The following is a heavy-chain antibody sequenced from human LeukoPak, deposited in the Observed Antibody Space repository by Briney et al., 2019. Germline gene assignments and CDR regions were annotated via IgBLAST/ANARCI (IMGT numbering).Heavy chain of an antibody. D-gene: IGHD3-22*01. CDR2: IYHSGST. V-gene: IGHV4-30-2*01. Sequence: NPSETLSLTCAVSGDSLSRGAYYWSWIRQPPGKALEWIGYIYHSGSTNYNPSLKSRVTISVDKSKNQFSLKLSSVTAADTAVYYCARPRGYSGYYYYGMDVWGQGTTVTVSS. J-gene: IGHJ6*02. CDR3: ARPRGYSGYYYYGMDV. CDR1: GDSLSRGAYY.